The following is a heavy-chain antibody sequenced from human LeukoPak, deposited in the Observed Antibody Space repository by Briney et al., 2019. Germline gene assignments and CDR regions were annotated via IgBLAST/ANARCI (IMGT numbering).Heavy chain of an antibody. J-gene: IGHJ4*02. CDR3: ARELGSSGYYPRLHY. CDR2: INPNSGGT. CDR1: GYTFTGYY. Sequence: RASVKVSCKASGYTFTGYYMHWVRQAPGQGLEWMGWINPNSGGTNYAQKFQGRVTMTRDTSISTAYMELSRLRSDDTAVYYCARELGSSGYYPRLHYWGQGTLVTVSS. V-gene: IGHV1-2*02. D-gene: IGHD3-22*01.